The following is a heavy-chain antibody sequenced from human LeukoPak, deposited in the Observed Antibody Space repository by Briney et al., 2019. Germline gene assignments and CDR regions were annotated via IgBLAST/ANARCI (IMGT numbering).Heavy chain of an antibody. J-gene: IGHJ4*02. CDR3: ASPTGDGYSYGPFDY. CDR2: IIPIFGTA. V-gene: IGHV1-69*06. D-gene: IGHD5-18*01. CDR1: GGTFSSYA. Sequence: SVKVSCRASGGTFSSYAISWVRQAPGQGLEWMGGIIPIFGTANYAQKFQGRVTITADKSTSTAYMELSSLRSEDTAVYYCASPTGDGYSYGPFDYWGQGTLVTVSS.